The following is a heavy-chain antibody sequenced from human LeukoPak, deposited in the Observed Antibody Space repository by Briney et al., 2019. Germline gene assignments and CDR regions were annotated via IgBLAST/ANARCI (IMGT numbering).Heavy chain of an antibody. CDR2: ISGSGGST. CDR3: AKDWAITGTTGSDY. J-gene: IGHJ4*02. D-gene: IGHD1-7*01. CDR1: GFTFSSYA. Sequence: GGSLRLSCAASGFTFSSYAMSWVRQAPGKGLEWVSAISGSGGSTYYADSVKGRFTISRDNSKNTLYLQMNSLRAEDTAVYYCAKDWAITGTTGSDYWGQGTLVTVS. V-gene: IGHV3-23*01.